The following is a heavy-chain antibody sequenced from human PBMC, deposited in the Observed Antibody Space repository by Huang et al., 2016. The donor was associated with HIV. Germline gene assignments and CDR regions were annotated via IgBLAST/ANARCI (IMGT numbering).Heavy chain of an antibody. Sequence: QVQLQESGPGLVKPSETLSLTCTVSGGSIRTHYWSWIRQPPGQGMEWIGSIDYSGSTNYSPSLKSRVTILLDTSKNQFSLRVNSVTAADTAMYYCARDHHDFWRGYRRMYFFDHWGQGTLVTVSS. V-gene: IGHV4-59*11. CDR1: GGSIRTHY. CDR2: IDYSGST. J-gene: IGHJ4*02. CDR3: ARDHHDFWRGYRRMYFFDH. D-gene: IGHD3-3*01.